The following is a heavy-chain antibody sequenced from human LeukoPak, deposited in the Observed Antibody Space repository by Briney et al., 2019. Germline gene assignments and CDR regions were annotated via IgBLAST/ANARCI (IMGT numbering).Heavy chain of an antibody. J-gene: IGHJ4*02. D-gene: IGHD2-15*01. CDR1: GYTFTRYG. CDR3: ARDWCSGGSCYTIGY. Sequence: ASVHVSCMSSGYTFTRYGFNWVRQAPGQGLEGMGLISAYNGNTNYAQKLQGRGTMTTDTSTSTAYMELRSMRSDAAAVYYCARDWCSGGSCYTIGYWGQGTLVTVSS. CDR2: ISAYNGNT. V-gene: IGHV1-18*01.